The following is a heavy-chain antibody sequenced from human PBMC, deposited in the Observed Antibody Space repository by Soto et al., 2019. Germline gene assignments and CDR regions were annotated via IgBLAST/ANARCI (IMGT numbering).Heavy chain of an antibody. CDR3: ARDGRGTAMGFTAGDWFDP. D-gene: IGHD5-18*01. CDR1: GYTFTTYY. CDR2: INPSGST. Sequence: ASVKVSCKASGYTFTTYYTHWVRQAPGQGLEWMGIINPSGSTSYAQKFQGRVTMTRDTSTSTAYMELRSLRSDDTAVYYCARDGRGTAMGFTAGDWFDPWGQGTLVTVSS. V-gene: IGHV1-46*01. J-gene: IGHJ5*02.